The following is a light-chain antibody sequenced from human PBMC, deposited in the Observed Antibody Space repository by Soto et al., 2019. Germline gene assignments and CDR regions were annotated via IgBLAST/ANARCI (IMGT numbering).Light chain of an antibody. CDR2: EVS. CDR3: GSYTSSSTLV. Sequence: QSALTQPASVSRSPGQSITISCTGTSSDVGGYNYVSWYQQHPGKAPKLMIYEVSNRPSGVSNRFSGSKSGNTASLTISGHQAEDEADYYCGSYTSSSTLVFGGGTKLTVL. J-gene: IGLJ2*01. V-gene: IGLV2-14*01. CDR1: SSDVGGYNY.